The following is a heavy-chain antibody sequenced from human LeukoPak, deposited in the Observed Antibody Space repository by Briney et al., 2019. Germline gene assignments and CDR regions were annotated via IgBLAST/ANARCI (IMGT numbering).Heavy chain of an antibody. J-gene: IGHJ4*02. D-gene: IGHD6-19*01. CDR2: ITTYNNNT. CDR1: GYTFTSYG. CDR3: ARDRLGYSSGWYLGY. Sequence: ASVKVSCKASGYTFTSYGISWVRQAPGQGLEWMGWITTYNNNTKYAQKFQGRITLTTDTSTSTAYMELRSLRSDDTAVYYCARDRLGYSSGWYLGYWGQGTLVTVSS. V-gene: IGHV1-18*01.